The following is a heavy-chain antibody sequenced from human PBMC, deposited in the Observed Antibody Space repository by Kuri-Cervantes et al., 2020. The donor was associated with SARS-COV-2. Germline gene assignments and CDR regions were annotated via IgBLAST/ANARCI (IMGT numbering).Heavy chain of an antibody. CDR1: GFTFSDYY. J-gene: IGHJ4*02. D-gene: IGHD3-22*01. CDR2: INHSGST. V-gene: IGHV4-34*08. Sequence: ESLKISCAASGFTFSDYYMSWIRQAPGKGLEWIGEINHSGSTNYNPSLKSRVTISVDTSKNQFSLKLSSVTAADTAVYYCAGGYYYDSSGPVLRYYFDYWGQGTLVTVSS. CDR3: AGGYYYDSSGPVLRYYFDY.